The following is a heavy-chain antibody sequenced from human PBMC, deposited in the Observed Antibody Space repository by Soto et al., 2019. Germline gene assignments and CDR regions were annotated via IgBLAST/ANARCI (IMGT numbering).Heavy chain of an antibody. J-gene: IGHJ4*02. V-gene: IGHV4-59*01. Sequence: SETLSLTCTVSGGSISSYYWSWIRQPPGKGLEWIGYIYYSGSTNYNPSLKSRVTISVDTSKYQFSLKLSSVTAADTAVYYCARGGRDGHFDYWGQGTLVTVSS. CDR2: IYYSGST. CDR3: ARGGRDGHFDY. CDR1: GGSISSYY. D-gene: IGHD2-15*01.